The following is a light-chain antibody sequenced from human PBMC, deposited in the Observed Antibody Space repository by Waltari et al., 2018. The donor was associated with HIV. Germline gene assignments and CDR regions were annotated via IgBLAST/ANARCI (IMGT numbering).Light chain of an antibody. J-gene: IGKJ5*01. V-gene: IGKV1-39*01. CDR1: QRISSY. Sequence: DLQMTQSPSSLSASVGVRVTITSLASQRISSYLHRYQLKPGKAPKLLIYAASSLQSGVPSRFSGSGSGTDFTLTISSLQPEDVATYYCQQRYSTPRITFGQGTRLEIE. CDR3: QQRYSTPRIT. CDR2: AAS.